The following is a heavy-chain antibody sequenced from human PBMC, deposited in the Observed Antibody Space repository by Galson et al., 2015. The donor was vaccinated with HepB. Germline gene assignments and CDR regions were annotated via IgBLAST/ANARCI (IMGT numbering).Heavy chain of an antibody. Sequence: SLRLSCAASGFNFSTCAMSWVRQAPGKGLEWVSGISGSGGSIYSADSVKGRFTISRDNPKNTLYLQMNSLRAEDAALYYCVKWGARTSLLDYFDYWGQGTLVTVSS. J-gene: IGHJ4*02. CDR3: VKWGARTSLLDYFDY. CDR1: GFNFSTCA. CDR2: ISGSGGSI. D-gene: IGHD3-16*01. V-gene: IGHV3-23*01.